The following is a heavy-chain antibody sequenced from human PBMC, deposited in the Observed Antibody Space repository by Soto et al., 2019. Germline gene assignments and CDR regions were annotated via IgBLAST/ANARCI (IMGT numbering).Heavy chain of an antibody. D-gene: IGHD2-21*02. CDR1: GASINHTDYY. V-gene: IGHV4-31*03. Sequence: QVQLQESGPGLVKPSPTLSLTCSVSGASINHTDYYWSWIRQHPQRGLEWIAYIYYSGSTNYTPSLKSRITISLDSSKNQFAPELSSMAAADAAVYYCAVVTGAFAIWGHGTMVAVSA. J-gene: IGHJ3*02. CDR2: IYYSGST. CDR3: AVVTGAFAI.